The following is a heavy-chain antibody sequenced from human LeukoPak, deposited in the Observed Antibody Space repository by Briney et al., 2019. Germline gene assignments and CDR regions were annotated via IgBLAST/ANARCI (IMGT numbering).Heavy chain of an antibody. CDR3: ARGSLSRYSSSWYGIDY. Sequence: GGSLRLSCAASGFTFNNSGMHWVRQAPGKGLEWVAFIRYDGSSKSYADSVKGRFTISRDNSKNTLYLQMNSLRAEDTAVYYCARGSLSRYSSSWYGIDYWGQGTLVTVSS. J-gene: IGHJ4*02. CDR2: IRYDGSSK. D-gene: IGHD6-13*01. CDR1: GFTFNNSG. V-gene: IGHV3-30*02.